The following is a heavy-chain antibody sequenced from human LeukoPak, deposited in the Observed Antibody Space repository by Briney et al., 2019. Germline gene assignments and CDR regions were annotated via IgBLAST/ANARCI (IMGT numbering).Heavy chain of an antibody. Sequence: PSETLSLNCTVSGCSISSRYWGWIRQPPGKGLVWIGSAYYLGNTYYNPSLKSRVSIAVDTSKAQFSLKLSSVTAAVTAVYYCASLTNPSGDLRTTHFDFWGQGTLVTVSS. V-gene: IGHV4-39*01. CDR3: ASLTNPSGDLRTTHFDF. D-gene: IGHD4-17*01. CDR1: GCSISSRY. J-gene: IGHJ4*02. CDR2: AYYLGNT.